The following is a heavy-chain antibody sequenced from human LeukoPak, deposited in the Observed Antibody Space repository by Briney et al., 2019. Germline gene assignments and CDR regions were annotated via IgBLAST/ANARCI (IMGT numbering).Heavy chain of an antibody. CDR1: GHTFTSYY. Sequence: ASVKVSCKASGHTFTSYYMHWVRQAPGQGLEWMGIVNPSDSSTIYSQKFQGRVTMTRDTSISTAYMELSRLRSDDTAVYYCARNFYFDSSGYYHYWGQGTLVTVSS. CDR3: ARNFYFDSSGYYHY. V-gene: IGHV1-46*01. J-gene: IGHJ4*02. CDR2: VNPSDSST. D-gene: IGHD3-22*01.